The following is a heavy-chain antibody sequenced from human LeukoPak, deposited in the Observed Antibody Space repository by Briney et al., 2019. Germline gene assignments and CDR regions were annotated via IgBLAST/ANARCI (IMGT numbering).Heavy chain of an antibody. CDR2: INDDGTES. Sequence: GGSLRLSCAASGFSFSTYWMHWVRQAPGKGLVWVSRINDDGTESSYADSVKGRFTISRDNAKNTLYLQMNSLRAEDTAVYYCARSPTYYDILTGYYPAYYFDYWGQGTLVTVSS. J-gene: IGHJ4*02. CDR1: GFSFSTYW. CDR3: ARSPTYYDILTGYYPAYYFDY. V-gene: IGHV3-74*03. D-gene: IGHD3-9*01.